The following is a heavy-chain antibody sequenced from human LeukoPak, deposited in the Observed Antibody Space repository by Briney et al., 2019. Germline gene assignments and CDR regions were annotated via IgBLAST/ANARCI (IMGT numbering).Heavy chain of an antibody. CDR2: INPNSGGT. CDR1: GYTFTGYY. Sequence: GASVKVSCKASGYTFTGYYMQWVRQAPGQGLEWMGWINPNSGGTNYAQKFQGRVTMTRDTSISTAYMELSRLRSDDTAVYYCARGYCSGGSCYSPFQYYFDYWGQGTLVTVSS. CDR3: ARGYCSGGSCYSPFQYYFDY. D-gene: IGHD2-15*01. J-gene: IGHJ4*02. V-gene: IGHV1-2*02.